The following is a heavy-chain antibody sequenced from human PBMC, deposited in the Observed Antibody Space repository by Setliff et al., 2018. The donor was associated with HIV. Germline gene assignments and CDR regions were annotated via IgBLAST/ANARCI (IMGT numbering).Heavy chain of an antibody. CDR3: TRRVPPIPSGDLDY. V-gene: IGHV1-2*06. Sequence: EASVKVSCKASGYTFTAYYIHWVRQAPGQGLEWMGRIDPTTGDTRYTRRFQGRVTMTRDTSISSVYMELSRLTSDDTALYYCTRRVPPIPSGDLDYWGQGTLVTVS. D-gene: IGHD4-17*01. CDR1: GYTFTAYY. CDR2: IDPTTGDT. J-gene: IGHJ4*02.